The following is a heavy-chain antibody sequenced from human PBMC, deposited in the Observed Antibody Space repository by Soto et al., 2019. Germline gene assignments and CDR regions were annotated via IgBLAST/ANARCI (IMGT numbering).Heavy chain of an antibody. CDR2: ITYDRSKE. CDR1: GFTLGSYG. J-gene: IGHJ4*02. D-gene: IGHD2-2*02. Sequence: GGPLRPSWPASGFTLGSYGMLGVRRAPGKGLERVAVITYDRSKEDYADSVKGRFTISSNNSKTTMYQQINSLRAENTAVYYVAKGSSRCSSASCYNYWGQGTLVTVSS. CDR3: AKGSSRCSSASCYNY. V-gene: IGHV3-30*18.